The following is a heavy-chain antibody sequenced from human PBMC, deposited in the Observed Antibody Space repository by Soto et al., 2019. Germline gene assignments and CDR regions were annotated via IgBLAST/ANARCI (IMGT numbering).Heavy chain of an antibody. Sequence: QLQLQESGPGLVKPSETLSLTCTVSGGSISSSSYYWGWIRQPPGKGLEWIGRIYYSGSTYYNPSLKCRVTISVDTSKNQFSLKLSSVTAADTAVYYCARHVLGFMDCSGGSCYSWWFDPWGQGTLVTVSS. D-gene: IGHD2-15*01. CDR2: IYYSGST. J-gene: IGHJ5*02. CDR1: GGSISSSSYY. V-gene: IGHV4-39*01. CDR3: ARHVLGFMDCSGGSCYSWWFDP.